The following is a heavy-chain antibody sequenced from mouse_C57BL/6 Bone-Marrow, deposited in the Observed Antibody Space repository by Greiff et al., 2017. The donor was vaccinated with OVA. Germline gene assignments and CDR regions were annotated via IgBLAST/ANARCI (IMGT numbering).Heavy chain of an antibody. V-gene: IGHV14-4*01. CDR2: IDPENGDT. D-gene: IGHD2-5*01. J-gene: IGHJ3*01. CDR3: AKSNGRFAY. Sequence: EVQLHQSGAELVRPGASVKLSCTASGFNIKDDYMHWVKQRPEQGLEWIGWIDPENGDTEYASKFQGKATITADTSSNTAYLQLSTLTSEDTAVYYCAKSNGRFAYWGQGTLVTVSA. CDR1: GFNIKDDY.